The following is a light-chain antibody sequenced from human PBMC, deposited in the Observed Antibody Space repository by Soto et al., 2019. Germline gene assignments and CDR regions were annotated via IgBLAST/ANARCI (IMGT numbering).Light chain of an antibody. CDR2: EVS. Sequence: QSALTQPPSASGSPGQSVTISCTGTSSDIGGYNYVSWYQQHPGKAPKLIIYEVSKRPSGVPDRFSGSKSGNTASLTVSGLQAEDEADYYCSSYTNKNSYILFGGGTKLTVL. V-gene: IGLV2-8*01. J-gene: IGLJ2*01. CDR3: SSYTNKNSYIL. CDR1: SSDIGGYNY.